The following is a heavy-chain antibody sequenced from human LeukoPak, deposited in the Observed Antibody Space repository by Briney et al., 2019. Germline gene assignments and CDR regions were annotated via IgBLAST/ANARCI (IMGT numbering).Heavy chain of an antibody. Sequence: SETLSLTCAVYGGSFSGYYWSCIRQVPGKGLEWLGEINQSGRTNYNPSLKSRVTISVDPSKNQISLNLSFVTATGTAVYYCARGWFGFWHNSYLDDNAFDVWGPGTMVTVSS. CDR3: ARGWFGFWHNSYLDDNAFDV. CDR2: INQSGRT. D-gene: IGHD3-10*01. CDR1: GGSFSGYY. J-gene: IGHJ3*01. V-gene: IGHV4-34*01.